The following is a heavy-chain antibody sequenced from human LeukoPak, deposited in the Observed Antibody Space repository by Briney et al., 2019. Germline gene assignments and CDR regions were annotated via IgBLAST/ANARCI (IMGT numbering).Heavy chain of an antibody. J-gene: IGHJ4*02. CDR2: IYYSGST. CDR1: GGSISCSSYY. V-gene: IGHV4-39*07. D-gene: IGHD6-13*01. Sequence: SETLSLTCTVSGGSISCSSYYWGWIRQPPGKGLEWIGSIYYSGSTYYNPSLKSRVTISVDTSKNQFSLKLSSVTAADTAVYYSARETDSSSCLDYWGQGTLVTVSS. CDR3: ARETDSSSCLDY.